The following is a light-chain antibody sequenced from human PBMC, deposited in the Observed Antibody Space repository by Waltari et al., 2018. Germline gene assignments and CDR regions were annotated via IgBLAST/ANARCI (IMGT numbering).Light chain of an antibody. CDR1: QSLLHSAGKTY. CDR2: EVS. J-gene: IGKJ4*01. CDR3: MQGKDLPLT. V-gene: IGKV2-29*02. Sequence: DIVMTQTPLSLSVIPGQPASISCKSSQSLLHSAGKTYSYWYLQRPGQSPQPLIYEVSRRFSGVPDRFSGSGSGTDFTLKISRVEADDVGVYFCMQGKDLPLTFGGGTKVDI.